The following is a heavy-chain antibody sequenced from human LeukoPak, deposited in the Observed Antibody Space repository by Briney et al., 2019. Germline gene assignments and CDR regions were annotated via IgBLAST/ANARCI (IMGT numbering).Heavy chain of an antibody. V-gene: IGHV4-59*08. CDR2: VSYTGST. Sequence: PSETLSLTCSVSGGSISGYYWSWIRQPPGKGLEWIGFVSYTGSTNYNPSLKSRVTMSVDTSRKQFSLNLRSVTAADTAVYYCARRDESSGYYYWFDPWGQGTLVTVSS. D-gene: IGHD3-22*01. CDR1: GGSISGYY. CDR3: ARRDESSGYYYWFDP. J-gene: IGHJ5*02.